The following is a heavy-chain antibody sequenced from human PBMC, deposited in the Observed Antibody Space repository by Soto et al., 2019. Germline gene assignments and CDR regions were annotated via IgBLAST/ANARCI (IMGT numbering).Heavy chain of an antibody. J-gene: IGHJ4*02. Sequence: QVQLQESGPGLVKPSGTLSLTCAVSGGSFTSNNWWTWVRQPPGQGLEWIGEIYRTGSTNYNPSLKSRVTISLDKSENQFSLKVTSLTAADTAVYYCASRAPGTSVDYWGQGNLVTVSS. CDR2: IYRTGST. CDR1: GGSFTSNNW. CDR3: ASRAPGTSVDY. V-gene: IGHV4-4*02. D-gene: IGHD1-7*01.